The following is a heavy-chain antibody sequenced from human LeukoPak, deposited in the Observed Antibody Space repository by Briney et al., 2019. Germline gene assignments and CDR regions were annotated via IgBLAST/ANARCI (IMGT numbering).Heavy chain of an antibody. D-gene: IGHD6-19*01. V-gene: IGHV3-30*18. CDR3: AKDRSSGSPEYFQH. Sequence: GGSLRLSCAASGFTFSSYGMHWVRQAPGQGLEWVAVISYDGSNKNYADSVKGRFTISRDNSKNTLYLQMNSLRAEDTAVYYCAKDRSSGSPEYFQHWGQGTLVTVSS. CDR2: ISYDGSNK. J-gene: IGHJ1*01. CDR1: GFTFSSYG.